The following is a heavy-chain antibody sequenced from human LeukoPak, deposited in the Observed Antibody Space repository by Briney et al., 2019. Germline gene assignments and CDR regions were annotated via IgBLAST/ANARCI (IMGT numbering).Heavy chain of an antibody. D-gene: IGHD3-22*01. CDR2: IWYDGSNK. Sequence: PGGSLTLSCAGSGFSFSTYSMNWVRQAPGKGLEWVAVIWYDGSNKYYADSVKGRFTISRDNSKNTLYLQMNSLRAEDTAVYYCARLERFTMIVKYYYGMDVWGQGTTVTVSS. CDR1: GFSFSTYS. V-gene: IGHV3-33*08. J-gene: IGHJ6*02. CDR3: ARLERFTMIVKYYYGMDV.